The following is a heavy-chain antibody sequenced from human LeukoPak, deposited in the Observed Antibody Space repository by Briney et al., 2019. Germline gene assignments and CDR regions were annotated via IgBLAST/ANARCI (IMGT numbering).Heavy chain of an antibody. CDR3: ATAVVVPAVTLLDY. V-gene: IGHV3-74*01. Sequence: PGGSLRLSCAASGFTFSSYWMHWVRQAPGKGLVWVSRINSDGSSTSYADSVKGRFTISRDNAKNTLYLQMNSLRAEDTAVYYCATAVVVPAVTLLDYWGQGTLVTVSS. CDR2: INSDGSST. D-gene: IGHD2-2*01. J-gene: IGHJ4*02. CDR1: GFTFSSYW.